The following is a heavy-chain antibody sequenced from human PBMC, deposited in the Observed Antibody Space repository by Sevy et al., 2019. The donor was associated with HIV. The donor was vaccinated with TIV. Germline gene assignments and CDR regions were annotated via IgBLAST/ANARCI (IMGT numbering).Heavy chain of an antibody. CDR2: IIPIFGTA. Sequence: ASVKVSCKASGGTFSSYAISWVRQAPGQGLEWMGGIIPIFGTANYAQKFQGRVTITADESTSTAYMELSSLRSEDTAVDYCARDGRGVTSYYYYGMDVWGQGTTVTVSS. J-gene: IGHJ6*02. CDR1: GGTFSSYA. D-gene: IGHD3-3*01. V-gene: IGHV1-69*13. CDR3: ARDGRGVTSYYYYGMDV.